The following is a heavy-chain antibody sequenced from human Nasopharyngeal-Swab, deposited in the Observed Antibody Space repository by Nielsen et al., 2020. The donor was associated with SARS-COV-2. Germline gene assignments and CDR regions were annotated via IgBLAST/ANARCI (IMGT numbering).Heavy chain of an antibody. J-gene: IGHJ3*02. CDR2: ISAYNGNT. Sequence: ASVKVSCKASGYTFTSYGISWVRRAPGQGLEWMGWISAYNGNTNYAQKLQGRVTMTTDTSTSTAYMELRSLRSDDTAVYYCARGPPYYDFWSGYSDDAFDIWGQGTMVTVSS. D-gene: IGHD3-3*01. CDR3: ARGPPYYDFWSGYSDDAFDI. V-gene: IGHV1-18*01. CDR1: GYTFTSYG.